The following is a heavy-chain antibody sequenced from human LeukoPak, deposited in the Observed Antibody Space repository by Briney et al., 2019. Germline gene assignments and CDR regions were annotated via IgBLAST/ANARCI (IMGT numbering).Heavy chain of an antibody. J-gene: IGHJ5*02. Sequence: PSETLSLTCTVSGGSISSGDYYWSWIRQPPGKGLEWIGYIYYNGSTYYNPSLKSRVTISVDTSKKQFSLKLSSVTAADTAVYYCARTSLGGAWFDPWGQGTLVTVSS. CDR3: ARTSLGGAWFDP. CDR1: GGSISSGDYY. CDR2: IYYNGST. D-gene: IGHD3-10*01. V-gene: IGHV4-30-4*08.